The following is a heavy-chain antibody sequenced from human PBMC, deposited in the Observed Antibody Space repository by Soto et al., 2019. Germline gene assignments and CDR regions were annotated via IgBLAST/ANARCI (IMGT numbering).Heavy chain of an antibody. Sequence: PGGSLRLSCAASGFTFSSYAMSWVRQAPGKGLEWVSAISGSGGSTYYADSVKGRFTISRDNSKNTLYLQMNSLRAEDTAVYYCAKVPKLLAARRGYYFDYWGQGTLVTVSS. CDR1: GFTFSSYA. CDR2: ISGSGGST. D-gene: IGHD6-6*01. J-gene: IGHJ4*02. V-gene: IGHV3-23*01. CDR3: AKVPKLLAARRGYYFDY.